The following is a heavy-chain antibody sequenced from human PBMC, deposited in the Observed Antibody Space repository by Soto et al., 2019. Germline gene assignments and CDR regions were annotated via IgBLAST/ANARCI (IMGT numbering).Heavy chain of an antibody. J-gene: IGHJ4*02. D-gene: IGHD7-27*01. CDR3: ARGPSGDKVDY. Sequence: QVQLQESGPGLVKPSQTLSLTCTVSGGSISTNDYNWSWIRQSPDRSLEWIGHIYHGGTTYNNPSLKSRITISVDTSKNQFSLKLNSVSAADTAVYYCARGPSGDKVDYWGQGILVTVSS. CDR2: IYHGGTT. V-gene: IGHV4-30-4*01. CDR1: GGSISTNDYN.